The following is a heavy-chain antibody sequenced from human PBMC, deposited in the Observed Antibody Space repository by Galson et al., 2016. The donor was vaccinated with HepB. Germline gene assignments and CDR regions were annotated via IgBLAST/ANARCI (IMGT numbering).Heavy chain of an antibody. J-gene: IGHJ1*01. CDR3: AKTPKKGENGGLLNY. D-gene: IGHD2-15*01. Sequence: SLRLSCAASGFTFSSYAMNWVRQAPGKGLEWVSAIGGGGGSPSYADSVKGRFTISRDNSKNTLYLEMNSLRAEDTAVYYCAKTPKKGENGGLLNYWGQGILVTVSS. CDR2: IGGGGGSP. V-gene: IGHV3-23*01. CDR1: GFTFSSYA.